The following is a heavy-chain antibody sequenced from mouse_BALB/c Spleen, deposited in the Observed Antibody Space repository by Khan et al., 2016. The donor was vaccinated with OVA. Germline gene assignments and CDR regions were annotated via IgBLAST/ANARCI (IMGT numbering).Heavy chain of an antibody. CDR2: ISNGGSYT. Sequence: EVELVESGGDLVKPGGSLNLSCEASGFTFSSYGMSWLRQTPDKRLEWVATISNGGSYTYYPDSVKGRLTISRDNAKNTLYLQMRSLKSEDTAMYYCARHRFTKPTAWFTYWGQGTLVTVSA. J-gene: IGHJ3*01. CDR3: ARHRFTKPTAWFTY. CDR1: GFTFSSYG. V-gene: IGHV5-6*01. D-gene: IGHD1-2*01.